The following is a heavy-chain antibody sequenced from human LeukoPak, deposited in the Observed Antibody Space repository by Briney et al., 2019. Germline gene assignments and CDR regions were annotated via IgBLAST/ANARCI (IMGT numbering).Heavy chain of an antibody. Sequence: GGSLRLSCAASGFTFSSYSMNWVRQAPGKGLEWVSSISSSSSYIYYADSVKGRFTISRDNAKNSLYLQMNGLRAKDTAVYYCAREVVAATHNWFDPWSQGTLVTVSS. CDR3: AREVVAATHNWFDP. J-gene: IGHJ5*02. D-gene: IGHD2-15*01. CDR2: ISSSSSYI. CDR1: GFTFSSYS. V-gene: IGHV3-21*01.